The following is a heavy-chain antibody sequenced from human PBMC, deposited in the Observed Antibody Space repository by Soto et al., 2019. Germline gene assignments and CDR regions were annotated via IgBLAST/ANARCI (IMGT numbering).Heavy chain of an antibody. CDR3: LRERSSSSGNWFDP. J-gene: IGHJ5*02. CDR2: IYYSGST. V-gene: IGHV4-31*03. Sequence: SETLSLTCTVSGGSISSGGYYWSWIRQHPGKGLEWIGYIYYSGSTYYNPSLKSRVTISVDTSKNQFSLKLSSVTAADTAVYYCLRERSSSSGNWFDPWGQGTLVTVSS. D-gene: IGHD6-6*01. CDR1: GGSISSGGYY.